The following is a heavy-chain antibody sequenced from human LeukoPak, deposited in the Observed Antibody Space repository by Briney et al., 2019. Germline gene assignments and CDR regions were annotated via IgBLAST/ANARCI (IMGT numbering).Heavy chain of an antibody. CDR3: AREVYTGYDFGIDY. J-gene: IGHJ4*02. CDR2: IKLDVSET. D-gene: IGHD5-12*01. CDR1: GFTFSSYW. V-gene: IGHV3-7*01. Sequence: GGSLRLSFAASGFTFSSYWTTWVRQAPGKGLEWVANIKLDVSETYYVDSVRGRFTISRDNTKNSLYLQMNSLRVEDTAVYYCAREVYTGYDFGIDYWGQGTLVTVSS.